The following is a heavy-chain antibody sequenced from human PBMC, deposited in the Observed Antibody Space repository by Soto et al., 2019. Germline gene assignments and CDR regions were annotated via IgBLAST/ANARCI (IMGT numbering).Heavy chain of an antibody. CDR2: MYNTGST. D-gene: IGHD2-21*02. J-gene: IGHJ6*02. V-gene: IGHV4-59*01. CDR3: ARDLWGYCGADCYPLDV. CDR1: GGPLSSCY. Sequence: SETLSLPCTLSGGPLSSCYRSWILQPPWKGLEWIGYMYNTGSTIYNPSLKSRVTISVDTSKNQFSLKLNSVTAADTAVYYCARDLWGYCGADCYPLDVWGQGATVTVS.